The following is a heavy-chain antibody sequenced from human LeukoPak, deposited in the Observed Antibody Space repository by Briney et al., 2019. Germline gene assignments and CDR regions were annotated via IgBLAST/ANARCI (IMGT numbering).Heavy chain of an antibody. CDR3: ARLSQNLQQNLESGSY. CDR2: INHSGST. Sequence: EPSETLSLTCAVYGGSFSGYYWSWIRQPPGKGLEWIGEINHSGSTNYNPSLKSRVTISVDTSKNQFSLKLSSVTAADTAVYYCARLSQNLQQNLESGSYWGQGTLVTVSS. V-gene: IGHV4-34*01. D-gene: IGHD3-10*01. CDR1: GGSFSGYY. J-gene: IGHJ4*02.